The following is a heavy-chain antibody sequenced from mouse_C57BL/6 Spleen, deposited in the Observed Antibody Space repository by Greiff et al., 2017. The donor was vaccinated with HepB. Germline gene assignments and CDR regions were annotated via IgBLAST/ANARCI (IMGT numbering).Heavy chain of an antibody. J-gene: IGHJ4*01. V-gene: IGHV1-82*01. CDR3: ARRGYYYGSSWDAMDY. CDR2: IYPGDGDT. D-gene: IGHD1-1*01. CDR1: GYAFSSSW. Sequence: QVQLQQSGPELVKPGASVKISCKASGYAFSSSWMNWVKQRPGKGLEWIGRIYPGDGDTNYNGKFKGKATLTADKSSSTAYMQLSSLTSEDSAVYFCARRGYYYGSSWDAMDYWGQGTSVTVSS.